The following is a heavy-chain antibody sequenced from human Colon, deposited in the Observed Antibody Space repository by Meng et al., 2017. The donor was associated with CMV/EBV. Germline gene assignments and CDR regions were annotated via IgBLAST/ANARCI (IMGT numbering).Heavy chain of an antibody. Sequence: GGSLRLSCKGSGYNFANYWIGWVRQMPGKGLEWMGMIYPGDSDSRYNPSFEGQVTFSADVSISTAYLQWTNLMASDTAMYYCAKLTLRGSGSHPFDPWGQGTLVTVSS. CDR2: IYPGDSDS. V-gene: IGHV5-51*01. CDR3: AKLTLRGSGSHPFDP. D-gene: IGHD3-22*01. J-gene: IGHJ5*02. CDR1: GYNFANYW.